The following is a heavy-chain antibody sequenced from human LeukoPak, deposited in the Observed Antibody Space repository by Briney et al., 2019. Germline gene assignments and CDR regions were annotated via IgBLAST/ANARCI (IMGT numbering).Heavy chain of an antibody. D-gene: IGHD3-16*01. J-gene: IGHJ4*02. CDR3: ARGTGAYYY. V-gene: IGHV3-48*02. CDR1: GFTFSCYT. CDR2: ISISGGTI. Sequence: GGSLRLSCAASGFTFSCYTMTWVRQAPGKGLEWLSCISISGGTIFYADSVKGRFTISRDNAKNSLYLQMNSLRDEDTAVYYCARGTGAYYYWGQGTLVTVSS.